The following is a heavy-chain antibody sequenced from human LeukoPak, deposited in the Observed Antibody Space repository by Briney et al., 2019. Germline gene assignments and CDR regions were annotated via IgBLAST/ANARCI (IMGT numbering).Heavy chain of an antibody. CDR2: IYHSGST. CDR1: DYSISSGYY. D-gene: IGHD3-10*02. CDR3: ARSTGSTMFIDY. Sequence: SETLSLTCAVSDYSISSGYYWGWIRQPPGKGLEWIGSIYHSGSTYYNPSLKSRVTISVDTSKNQFSLKLSSLTAADTAVYYCARSTGSTMFIDYWGQGTLVTVSS. J-gene: IGHJ4*02. V-gene: IGHV4-38-2*01.